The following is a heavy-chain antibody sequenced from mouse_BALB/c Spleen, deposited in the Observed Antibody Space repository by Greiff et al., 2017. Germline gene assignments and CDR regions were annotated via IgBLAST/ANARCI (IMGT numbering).Heavy chain of an antibody. V-gene: IGHV1S135*01. CDR1: GYSFTSYY. J-gene: IGHJ2*01. Sequence: VQLQQSGPELMKPGASVKISCKASGYSFTSYYMHWVKQSHGKSLEWIGYIDPFNGGTSYNQKFKGKATLTVDKSSSTAYMHLSSLTSEDSAVYYCARSRGADYWGQGTTLTVSS. CDR3: ARSRGADY. CDR2: IDPFNGGT.